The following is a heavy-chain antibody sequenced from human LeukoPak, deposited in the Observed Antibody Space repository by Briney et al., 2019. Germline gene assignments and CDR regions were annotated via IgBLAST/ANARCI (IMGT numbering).Heavy chain of an antibody. Sequence: GESLQISCKGSGYIFTSYSIAWVRQMPGKGLEWKGVIYPYDSEIRYSPSFQGQVTISADKSISTAYLQWSSLKASDTAMYYCARPNWARRYFDYWGQGTLVTVSS. D-gene: IGHD7-27*01. CDR1: GYIFTSYS. CDR2: IYPYDSEI. V-gene: IGHV5-51*01. J-gene: IGHJ4*02. CDR3: ARPNWARRYFDY.